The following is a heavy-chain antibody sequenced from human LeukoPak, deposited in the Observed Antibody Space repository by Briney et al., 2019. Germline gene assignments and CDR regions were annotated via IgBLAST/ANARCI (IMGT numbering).Heavy chain of an antibody. J-gene: IGHJ4*02. V-gene: IGHV3-21*04. D-gene: IGHD3-3*01. Sequence: GGSLRLSCAVSGFTFSSYSMNWVRQAPGKGLEWVSSISSSSSYIYYADSVKGRFTISRDNSKNTLYLQMNSLRAEDTAVYYCAKGDTIWSGYHIDYWGQGTLVTVSS. CDR2: ISSSSSYI. CDR1: GFTFSSYS. CDR3: AKGDTIWSGYHIDY.